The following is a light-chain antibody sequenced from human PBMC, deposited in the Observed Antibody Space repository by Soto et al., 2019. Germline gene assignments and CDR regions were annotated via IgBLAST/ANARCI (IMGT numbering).Light chain of an antibody. CDR2: DVS. Sequence: QSALTQPASVSGSPGQSITISCIGTSSDVGGYNYVSWYQQHPGKAPKLMIYDVSNRPSGVSNRFSGSKSGNTASLTISGLQAEDEADYYCSSYTSSNVVFGGGTKLTVL. CDR3: SSYTSSNVV. V-gene: IGLV2-14*01. J-gene: IGLJ2*01. CDR1: SSDVGGYNY.